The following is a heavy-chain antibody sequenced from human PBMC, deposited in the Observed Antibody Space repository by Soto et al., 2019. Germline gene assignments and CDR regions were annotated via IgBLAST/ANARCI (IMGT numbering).Heavy chain of an antibody. V-gene: IGHV6-1*01. J-gene: IGHJ6*02. Sequence: PSQTLSLTCAISGDSVSSNSAAWNCIRQSPSRGLEWLGRTYYRSKWYNDYAVSVKSRITINPDTSKNQFSLQLNSVTPEDTAVYYCARDKVGCSGGSGYFYYYGMDVWGQGTTVTVSS. CDR3: ARDKVGCSGGSGYFYYYGMDV. D-gene: IGHD2-15*01. CDR2: TYYRSKWYN. CDR1: GDSVSSNSAA.